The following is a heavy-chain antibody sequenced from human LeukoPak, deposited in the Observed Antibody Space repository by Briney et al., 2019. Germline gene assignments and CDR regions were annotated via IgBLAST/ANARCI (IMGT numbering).Heavy chain of an antibody. J-gene: IGHJ4*02. CDR2: IFYSGST. D-gene: IGHD1-26*01. V-gene: IGHV4-39*07. Sequence: SETLSLTCTVSGGSISTSNYYWGWIRQPPGKGLEWIGNIFYSGSTYYSPSLKSRVTISLDTSRNQFSLKLNSVTAADTAVYYCARESGSYFRDLDYWGQGTLVTVSS. CDR3: ARESGSYFRDLDY. CDR1: GGSISTSNYY.